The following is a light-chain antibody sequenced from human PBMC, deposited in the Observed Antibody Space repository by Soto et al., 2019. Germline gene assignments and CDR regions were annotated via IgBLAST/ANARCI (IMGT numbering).Light chain of an antibody. V-gene: IGKV3-11*01. CDR1: QTVSSY. J-gene: IGKJ4*01. Sequence: EIVLTQSPATVSLSPGERVTLSCRASQTVSSYLAWFQQKPGQAPRLLIYDASNRATGIPARFSGSGSGTDFTLTISSLEPEDFAVYYCQQRSNWPLTFGGGTKVEIK. CDR2: DAS. CDR3: QQRSNWPLT.